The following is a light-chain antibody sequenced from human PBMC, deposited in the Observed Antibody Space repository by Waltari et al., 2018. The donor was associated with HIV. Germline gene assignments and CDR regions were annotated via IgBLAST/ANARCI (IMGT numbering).Light chain of an antibody. CDR2: STV. Sequence: EIVMTQSPATLSVSPGETATLSCRASLSITTTLPWYQQKPGQAPGLLIYSTVTRATDIPARFSGSGFGTEFTLTISGLQSEDFAVYYCQQHDYWPPAFGQGTRLDIK. CDR3: QQHDYWPPA. CDR1: LSITTT. J-gene: IGKJ5*01. V-gene: IGKV3-15*01.